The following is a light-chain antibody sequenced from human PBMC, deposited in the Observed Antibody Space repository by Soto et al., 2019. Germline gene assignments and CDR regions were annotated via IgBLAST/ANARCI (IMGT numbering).Light chain of an antibody. CDR3: SSYTSSSTLDVV. CDR1: SSDVGGYNY. V-gene: IGLV2-14*01. CDR2: DVS. Sequence: QSALNQPASVSGSPGQSITISCTGTSSDVGGYNYVSWYQQHPGKAPKLIIYDVSNRPSGVSNRFSGSKSGNTASLTISGLQAEDEADYYCSSYTSSSTLDVVFGGGTKLTVL. J-gene: IGLJ2*01.